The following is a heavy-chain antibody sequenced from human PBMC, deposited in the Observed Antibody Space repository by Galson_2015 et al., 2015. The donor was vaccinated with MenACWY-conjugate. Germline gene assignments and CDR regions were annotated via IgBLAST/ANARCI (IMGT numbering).Heavy chain of an antibody. V-gene: IGHV3-48*02. CDR1: GFTFSSYS. CDR3: ARADYLDGYYFDY. J-gene: IGHJ4*02. Sequence: SLRLSCAASGFTFSSYSMNWVRQAPGKGLEWVSYISSSSSTIYYADSVKGRFTISRDNAKNSLYLQMNSLRDEDTAVYYCARADYLDGYYFDYWGQGTLVTVSS. D-gene: IGHD4-11*01. CDR2: ISSSSSTI.